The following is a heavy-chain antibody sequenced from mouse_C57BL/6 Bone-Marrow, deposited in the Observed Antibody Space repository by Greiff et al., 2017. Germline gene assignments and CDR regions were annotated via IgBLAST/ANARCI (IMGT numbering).Heavy chain of an antibody. CDR1: GYTFTSYW. Sequence: QVQLQQPGAELVRPGTSVKLSCKASGYTFTSYWMHWVKQRPGQGLEWIGVIDPSDSYTNYNQKFKGKATLTVDTSSSTAYMQLSSLTSEDSAVYYCARGLRGDDWGQGTTLTVAS. CDR3: ARGLRGDD. J-gene: IGHJ2*01. CDR2: IDPSDSYT. D-gene: IGHD3-1*01. V-gene: IGHV1-59*01.